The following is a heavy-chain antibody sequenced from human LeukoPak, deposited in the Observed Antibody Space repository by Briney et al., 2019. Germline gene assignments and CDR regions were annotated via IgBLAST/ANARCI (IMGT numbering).Heavy chain of an antibody. J-gene: IGHJ4*02. V-gene: IGHV6-1*01. CDR1: GDSVCSDSAA. CDR3: ARGVHSYYFDY. D-gene: IGHD2-15*01. Sequence: SQTLSLTCAISGDSVCSDSAAWGWIRRSPSRGLERLGRTDYRSKWYNEYEISVKSRITINPDTSKNQFSLQLSSVTPEDTAVYYCARGVHSYYFDYWGQGTLVTVSS. CDR2: TDYRSKWYN.